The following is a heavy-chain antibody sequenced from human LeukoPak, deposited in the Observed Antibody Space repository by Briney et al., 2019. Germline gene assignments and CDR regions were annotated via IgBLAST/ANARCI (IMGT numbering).Heavy chain of an antibody. CDR3: ARERILWFGELFDGFDF. D-gene: IGHD3-10*01. CDR2: IFYGGNT. CDR1: GGSISSTSYY. V-gene: IGHV4-39*02. J-gene: IGHJ3*01. Sequence: SETLSLTCTVSGGSISSTSYYWGWIRQSPGKGLEWVGNIFYGGNTYYNPSLKSRVTISVDTSKNQFSLRLRSVTAADTAVYYCARERILWFGELFDGFDFWGQGTMVTVSS.